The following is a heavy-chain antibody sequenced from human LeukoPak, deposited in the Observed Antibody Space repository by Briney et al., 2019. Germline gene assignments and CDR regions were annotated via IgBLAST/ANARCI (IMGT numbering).Heavy chain of an antibody. CDR2: ISGSGGST. CDR1: GFTFSAYA. D-gene: IGHD3-10*01. J-gene: IGHJ4*02. V-gene: IGHV3-23*01. CDR3: RTDVLLWFGELPNFDY. Sequence: PGGSLRLSCAASGFTFSAYAMSWAPRPQGKGLEWVSPISGSGGSTYYADSVKGRFTISRDNSKNTLYLQMNSLRAEDTAVYYCRTDVLLWFGELPNFDYWGQGTLVTVSS.